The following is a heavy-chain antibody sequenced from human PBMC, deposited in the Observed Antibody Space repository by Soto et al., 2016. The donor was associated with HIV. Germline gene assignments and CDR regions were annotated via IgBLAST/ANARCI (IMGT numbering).Heavy chain of an antibody. Sequence: QVQLVQSGAEVKKPGSSAKVSCKASGGTFSSYAISWVRQAPGQGLEWMGGIIPILGIANYAQKFQGRVTITRNTSISTAYMELSSLRSEDTAVYYCASGEMAIHGGFDYWGQGTQVTVSS. V-gene: IGHV1-69*10. J-gene: IGHJ4*02. CDR3: ASGEMAIHGGFDY. D-gene: IGHD2-2*02. CDR1: GGTFSSYA. CDR2: IIPILGIA.